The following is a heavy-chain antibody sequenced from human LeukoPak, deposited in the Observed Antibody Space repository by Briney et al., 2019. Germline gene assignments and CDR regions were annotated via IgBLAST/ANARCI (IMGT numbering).Heavy chain of an antibody. CDR3: AGPLMIAAAGIYYFDY. CDR1: GYTFTSYA. Sequence: ASVKVSCKASGYTFTSYAMHWVRQAPGQRLEWMGWINAGNGNTKYSQKFQGRVTITRDTSASTAYMELSSLRSEDTAVYYCAGPLMIAAAGIYYFDYWGQGTLVTVSS. CDR2: INAGNGNT. D-gene: IGHD6-13*01. J-gene: IGHJ4*02. V-gene: IGHV1-3*01.